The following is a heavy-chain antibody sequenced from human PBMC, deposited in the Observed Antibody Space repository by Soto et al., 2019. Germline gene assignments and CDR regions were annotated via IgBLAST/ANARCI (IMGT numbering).Heavy chain of an antibody. CDR3: ARAGGSGSYYNFRGVDY. Sequence: GGSLRLSCAASGFTFSSYAMHWVRQAPGKGLEWVAVISYDGSNKYYADSVKGRFTISRDNSKNTLYLQMNSLRAEDTAVYYCARAGGSGSYYNFRGVDYWGQGTLVTVSS. V-gene: IGHV3-30-3*01. CDR1: GFTFSSYA. J-gene: IGHJ4*02. D-gene: IGHD3-10*01. CDR2: ISYDGSNK.